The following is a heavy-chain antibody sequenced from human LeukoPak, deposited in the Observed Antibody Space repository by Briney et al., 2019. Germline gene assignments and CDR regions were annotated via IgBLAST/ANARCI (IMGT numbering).Heavy chain of an antibody. CDR1: GFTFSSYA. V-gene: IGHV3-30*04. Sequence: GGSLRLSCAASGFTFSSYAMHWVRQAPGKGLEWVAVISYDGSNKYYADSVKGRFTISRDNSKNTLYLQMNSLRAEDTAVYYCAMLYDFLSSYYYGMDVWGQGTTVTVSS. CDR3: AMLYDFLSSYYYGMDV. J-gene: IGHJ6*02. CDR2: ISYDGSNK. D-gene: IGHD3-3*01.